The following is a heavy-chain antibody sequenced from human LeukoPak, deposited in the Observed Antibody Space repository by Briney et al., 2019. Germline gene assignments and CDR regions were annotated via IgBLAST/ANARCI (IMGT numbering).Heavy chain of an antibody. J-gene: IGHJ6*03. Sequence: ASVKVSCKASGYTFTSYGISWVRQAPGQGLEWMGWISAYNGNTNYAQKLQGRVTMTTDTSTSTAYMELWSLRSDDTAVYYCARPQPDYGDYPPFLYMDVWGKGTTVTVSS. CDR1: GYTFTSYG. D-gene: IGHD4-17*01. CDR2: ISAYNGNT. CDR3: ARPQPDYGDYPPFLYMDV. V-gene: IGHV1-18*01.